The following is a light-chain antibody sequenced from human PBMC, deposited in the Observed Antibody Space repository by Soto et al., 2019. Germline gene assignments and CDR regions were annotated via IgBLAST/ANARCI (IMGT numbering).Light chain of an antibody. CDR2: DVS. V-gene: IGKV3-15*01. CDR3: LQYQNWPRT. Sequence: ILMTQSPATLSVSAGERATLSCRASQRIRNSLAWIQQKPGPAPRLLLYDVSFRATDIPPRFSGSGSGTEFTLTISSLQSEDFAVYYCLQYQNWPRTFGQGTKVEIK. CDR1: QRIRNS. J-gene: IGKJ1*01.